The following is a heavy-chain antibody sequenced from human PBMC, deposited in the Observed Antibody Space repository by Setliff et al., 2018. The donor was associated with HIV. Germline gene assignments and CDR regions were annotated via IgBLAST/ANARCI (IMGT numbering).Heavy chain of an antibody. J-gene: IGHJ6*03. D-gene: IGHD3-3*01. V-gene: IGHV4-34*01. CDR2: INHSGST. CDR1: GGSLSDYY. Sequence: SETLSLTCGVYGGSLSDYYWSWIRQPPGKGLECIGEINHSGSTNHNPSLKSRVTISVDTSKKQFSLRLSSVTAADTAVYYCARITTIFGVGTGQDYYMDVWGKGTTVTVSS. CDR3: ARITTIFGVGTGQDYYMDV.